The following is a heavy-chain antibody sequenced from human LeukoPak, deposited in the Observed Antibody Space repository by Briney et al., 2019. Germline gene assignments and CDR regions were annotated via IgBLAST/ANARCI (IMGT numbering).Heavy chain of an antibody. D-gene: IGHD3-3*01. CDR2: MNPNSGNT. CDR1: GYTFTSYD. V-gene: IGHV1-8*01. CDR3: ARGLLRFLEWSTENRFDP. J-gene: IGHJ5*02. Sequence: ASVKVSCKASGYTFTSYDINWVRQATGQGLEWTGWMNPNSGNTGYAQKFQGRVTMTRDTSINTVYMELTSLRSEDTAVYYCARGLLRFLEWSTENRFDPWGQGTLVIVSS.